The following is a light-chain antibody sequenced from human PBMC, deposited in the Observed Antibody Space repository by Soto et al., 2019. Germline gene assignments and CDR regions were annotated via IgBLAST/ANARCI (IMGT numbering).Light chain of an antibody. V-gene: IGLV1-40*01. CDR2: GNS. CDR1: SSNIGAGYD. Sequence: QRVLTQPPSVSGAPGQRVTISCTGSSSNIGAGYDVHWYQQLPGTAPKLLIYGNSNRPSGVPDRFSGSKSGTSASLAITGLQAEDEADYYCQSYDSSLSGYVVFGGGTKVTVL. CDR3: QSYDSSLSGYVV. J-gene: IGLJ2*01.